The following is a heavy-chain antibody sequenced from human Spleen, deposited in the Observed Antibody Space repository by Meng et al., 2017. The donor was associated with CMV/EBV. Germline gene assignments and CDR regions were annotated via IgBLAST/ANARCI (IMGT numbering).Heavy chain of an antibody. CDR3: AREGGGLRRDFGY. CDR1: GYTFTGYY. J-gene: IGHJ4*02. D-gene: IGHD3-16*01. Sequence: ASVKVSCKASGYTFTGYYMNWVRQAPGQGLESMGWINPNSGGTNYAQKFQGRATMTRDTSISTAYMELSRLRSDDTAVYYCAREGGGLRRDFGYWGQGTQVTVSS. V-gene: IGHV1-2*02. CDR2: INPNSGGT.